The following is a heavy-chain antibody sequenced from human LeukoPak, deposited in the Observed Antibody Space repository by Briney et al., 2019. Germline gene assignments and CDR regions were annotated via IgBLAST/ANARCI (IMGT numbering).Heavy chain of an antibody. V-gene: IGHV4-31*03. J-gene: IGHJ2*01. D-gene: IGHD4-11*01. CDR2: IYYSGST. CDR1: GGSISSGGYY. CDR3: ARTTVTTWVTFDL. Sequence: SETLSLTCTVSGGSISSGGYYWSWIRQHPGKGLEWIGYIYYSGSTYYNPSLKSRVTISVDTSKNQFSLKLSSVTAADTAVYYFARTTVTTWVTFDLWGRGTLVTVSS.